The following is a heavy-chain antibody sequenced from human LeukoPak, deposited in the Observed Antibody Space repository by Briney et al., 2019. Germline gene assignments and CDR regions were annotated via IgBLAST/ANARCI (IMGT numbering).Heavy chain of an antibody. CDR1: GGSFSGYY. CDR2: INHSGST. J-gene: IGHJ4*02. Sequence: SETLSLTCAVYGGSFSGYYWSWIRQPPGKGLEWIGEINHSGSTNYNPSLKSRVTISVDTSKNQFSPKLSSVTAADTAVYYCARHTMIVVVPWDYFDYWGQGTLVTVSS. D-gene: IGHD3-22*01. V-gene: IGHV4-34*01. CDR3: ARHTMIVVVPWDYFDY.